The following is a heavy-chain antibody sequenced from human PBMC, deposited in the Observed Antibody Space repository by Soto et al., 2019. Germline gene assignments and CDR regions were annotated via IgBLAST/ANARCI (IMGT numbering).Heavy chain of an antibody. V-gene: IGHV3-9*01. J-gene: IGHJ6*03. D-gene: IGHD2-2*01. CDR3: AKGFCSSTRCLTYSYMDF. CDR1: GFSFDEYA. CDR2: VSWNSGTM. Sequence: EVQLVESGGGLVQPGRSLRLSCAASGFSFDEYAMHWVRQAPGKGLEWVSGVSWNSGTMGYGDSVRGRFAISRDNAKNSLYLQMNSLTTEDTALYYCAKGFCSSTRCLTYSYMDFWGKGTTVTVSS.